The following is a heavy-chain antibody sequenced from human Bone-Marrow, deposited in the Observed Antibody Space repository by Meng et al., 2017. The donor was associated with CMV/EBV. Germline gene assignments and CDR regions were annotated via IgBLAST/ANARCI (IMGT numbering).Heavy chain of an antibody. Sequence: ASVKVSCKASGYTFTGYYMHWVRQAPGQGLEWMGWINPNSGGTNYAQKFQGRVTMTMDTSISTAYMELSRLRSDDTAVYYCARDLGIAAAEWFDYWGQGTLVTVSS. CDR3: ARDLGIAAAEWFDY. D-gene: IGHD6-13*01. CDR1: GYTFTGYY. V-gene: IGHV1-2*02. J-gene: IGHJ4*02. CDR2: INPNSGGT.